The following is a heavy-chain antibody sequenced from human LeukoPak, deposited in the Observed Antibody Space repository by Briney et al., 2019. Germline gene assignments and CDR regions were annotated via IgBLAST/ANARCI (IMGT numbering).Heavy chain of an antibody. V-gene: IGHV3-7*01. D-gene: IGHD3-3*01. CDR3: ARNGPNRGPLFLEWLLSPMDV. Sequence: GGSLRLSCAASGFTFSSYWMSWVRQAPGKGLEWVANIKQDGSEKYYVDSVKGRFTISRDNAKNSLYLQMNSLRAEDTAVYYCARNGPNRGPLFLEWLLSPMDVWGKGTTVTVSS. J-gene: IGHJ6*04. CDR1: GFTFSSYW. CDR2: IKQDGSEK.